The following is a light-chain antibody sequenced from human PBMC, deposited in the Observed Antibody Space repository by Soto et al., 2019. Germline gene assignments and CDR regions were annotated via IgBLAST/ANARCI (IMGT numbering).Light chain of an antibody. CDR1: QSVDSNY. CDR3: QQYGRSQT. J-gene: IGKJ1*01. Sequence: IVLTQSPGTLSLSPGEEATLSCRASQSVDSNYLAWYQQQPGQAPRLLIYSTSNRATGIPDRFSGSGSGTDFTLTIRRLEPEDFALYYCQQYGRSQTFGQGTKVDIK. V-gene: IGKV3-20*01. CDR2: STS.